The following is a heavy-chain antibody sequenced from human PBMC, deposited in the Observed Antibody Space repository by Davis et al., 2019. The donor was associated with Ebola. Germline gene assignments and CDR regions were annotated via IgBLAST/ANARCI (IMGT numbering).Heavy chain of an antibody. D-gene: IGHD6-19*01. CDR3: ARGSGTYLTDYDY. Sequence: MPSETLSLTCSVSGGSISSSSYYWGWIRQPPGKGLEWIGSIYYSGSTYYNPSLKSRVTISVDTSKNHFSLKMSSVTAADTAVYYCARGSGTYLTDYDYWGQGTLVTVSS. CDR2: IYYSGST. V-gene: IGHV4-39*07. J-gene: IGHJ4*02. CDR1: GGSISSSSYY.